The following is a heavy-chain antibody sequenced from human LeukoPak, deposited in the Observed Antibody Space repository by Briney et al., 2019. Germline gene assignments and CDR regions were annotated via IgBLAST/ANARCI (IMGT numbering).Heavy chain of an antibody. J-gene: IGHJ4*02. D-gene: IGHD3-22*01. CDR2: IGGDGGNT. Sequence: PGGSLRLSLAASGFPFDAYVVPWVRPAPGKGLEWVSLIGGDGGNTYYADSVQGRFTISRDNRKNSLYLQMNSLRIEDTALYYCVKDGGRDSYDSSGYFPGYFDYWGQGTLVTVSS. CDR1: GFPFDAYV. CDR3: VKDGGRDSYDSSGYFPGYFDY. V-gene: IGHV3-43*02.